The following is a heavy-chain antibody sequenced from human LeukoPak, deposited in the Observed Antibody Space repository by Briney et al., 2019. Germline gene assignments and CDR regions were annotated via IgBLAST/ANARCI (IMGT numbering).Heavy chain of an antibody. CDR2: IYSDGST. CDR3: ARDMYSGV. V-gene: IGHV3-53*01. Sequence: GGSLRLSCAASGFTVNSNFMSWVRQAPGKGLEWVSVIYSDGSTKYADSVKGRFSISRDNFKNTLYLQMNSLRAEDTAIYYCARDMYSGVWGQGTLVTVSS. D-gene: IGHD1-26*01. CDR1: GFTVNSNF. J-gene: IGHJ4*02.